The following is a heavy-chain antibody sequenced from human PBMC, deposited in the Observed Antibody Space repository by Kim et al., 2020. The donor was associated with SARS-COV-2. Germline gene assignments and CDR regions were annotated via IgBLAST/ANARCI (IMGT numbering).Heavy chain of an antibody. Sequence: GGSLRLSCAASGFTFSGSAMHWVRQASGKGLERVGRIRSKANSYATAYAASVKGRFTISRGDSKNTAYLQMNSLKTGDTAVYYCTRRHRDGYCSGGSCYGVGVWGQGTTITVSS. CDR1: GFTFSGSA. D-gene: IGHD2-15*01. J-gene: IGHJ6*02. V-gene: IGHV3-73*01. CDR2: IRSKANSYAT. CDR3: TRRHRDGYCSGGSCYGVGV.